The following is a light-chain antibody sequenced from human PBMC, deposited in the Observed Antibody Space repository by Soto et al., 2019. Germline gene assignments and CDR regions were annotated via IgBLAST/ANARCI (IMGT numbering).Light chain of an antibody. CDR2: NAS. V-gene: IGKV1-5*03. J-gene: IGKJ1*01. CDR1: QSVDTC. Sequence: DIQMTQSPSTLSASVGDRVTITCRASQSVDTCLAWYQQKPGKAPHLLIYNASSLETGVPSRFSGSGSVTDFTLTISSLQPDDFATYYCQQFYRYPWTFGQGTKVEIK. CDR3: QQFYRYPWT.